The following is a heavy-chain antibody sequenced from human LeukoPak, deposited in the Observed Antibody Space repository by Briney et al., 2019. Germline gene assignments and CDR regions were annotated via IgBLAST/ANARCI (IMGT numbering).Heavy chain of an antibody. CDR3: ARHEKLGQFDY. Sequence: SETLSLTCTVSSGSISSYYWSWIRQPPGKGLEWIGYIYYSGSANYNPSLKSRVTISVDTSKNQFSLKLSSVTAADTAVYYCARHEKLGQFDYWGQGTLVTVSS. V-gene: IGHV4-59*08. D-gene: IGHD3-10*01. CDR2: IYYSGSA. CDR1: SGSISSYY. J-gene: IGHJ4*02.